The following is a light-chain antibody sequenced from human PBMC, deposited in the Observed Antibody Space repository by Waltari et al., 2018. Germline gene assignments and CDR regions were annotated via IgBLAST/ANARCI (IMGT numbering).Light chain of an antibody. CDR1: TGAVTSSHY. CDR2: DTS. Sequence: QAVVHHAPSVTVSPGGTVTLTCGSSTGAVTSSHYPYSFQQKPGQPPRTLVYDTSNKHSWTPARFSGSVVGGKAALTLSGAQPEDEAEYYCLLHYSGPRVFGGGTKVTVL. V-gene: IGLV7-46*01. CDR3: LLHYSGPRV. J-gene: IGLJ2*01.